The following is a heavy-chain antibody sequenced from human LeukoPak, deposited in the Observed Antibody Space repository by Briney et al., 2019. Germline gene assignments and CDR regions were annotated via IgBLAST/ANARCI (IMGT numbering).Heavy chain of an antibody. J-gene: IGHJ3*02. V-gene: IGHV3-21*01. CDR3: GRVGGRSKAAKGDAFDI. Sequence: GGSLRLSCAASGFTFSSYSMNWVRQAPGKGLEWVASISSGSTYMYYADSVKGRFTISRDNAQNSMYLQMNSLRAEDTAVYYCGRVGGRSKAAKGDAFDIWGQGTMVTVSS. D-gene: IGHD6-6*01. CDR2: ISSGSTYM. CDR1: GFTFSSYS.